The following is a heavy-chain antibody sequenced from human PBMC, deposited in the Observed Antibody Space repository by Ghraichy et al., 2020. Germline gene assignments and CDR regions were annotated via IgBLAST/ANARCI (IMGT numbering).Heavy chain of an antibody. J-gene: IGHJ6*02. CDR2: IYYSGST. CDR1: GGSISSYY. Sequence: ESLNISCTVSGGSISSYYWSWIRQPPGKGLEWIGYIYYSGSTNYNPSLKSRVTISVDTSKNQFSLKLSSVTAVDTAVYYCARDRPFLYCSGGSCYSHYYYGMDVWGQGTTVTVSS. CDR3: ARDRPFLYCSGGSCYSHYYYGMDV. V-gene: IGHV4-59*01. D-gene: IGHD2-15*01.